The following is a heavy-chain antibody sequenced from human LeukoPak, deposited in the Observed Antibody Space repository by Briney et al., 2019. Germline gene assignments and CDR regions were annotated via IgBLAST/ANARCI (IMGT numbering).Heavy chain of an antibody. Sequence: GGSLRLSCAASGFSFSNYGMHWVRQAPGKGLEWVAVIWYDGSNKHYADSVKGRFTISRDNSKSTLYLQMNSLRAEDTAVYYCVRVVTVSNTDPAFDIWGQGTMVTVSS. V-gene: IGHV3-33*01. D-gene: IGHD2-21*02. J-gene: IGHJ3*02. CDR1: GFSFSNYG. CDR2: IWYDGSNK. CDR3: VRVVTVSNTDPAFDI.